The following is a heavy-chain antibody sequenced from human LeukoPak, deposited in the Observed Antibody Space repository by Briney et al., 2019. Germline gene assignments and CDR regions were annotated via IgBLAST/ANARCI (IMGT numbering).Heavy chain of an antibody. CDR1: GYTFTSYD. V-gene: IGHV1-18*01. D-gene: IGHD3-10*01. CDR3: ARDDLKSRFYGSGSYYDY. J-gene: IGHJ4*02. Sequence: GASVKVSCKASGYTFTSYDINWVRQAPGQGLEWMGWISAYNGNTNYAQKLQGRVTMTTDTSTSTAYMELRSLRSDDTAVYYCARDDLKSRFYGSGSYYDYWGQGTLVTVSS. CDR2: ISAYNGNT.